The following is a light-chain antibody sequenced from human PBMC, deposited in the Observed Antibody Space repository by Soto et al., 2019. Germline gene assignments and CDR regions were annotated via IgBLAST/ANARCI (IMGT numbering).Light chain of an antibody. CDR3: HQYDSWT. V-gene: IGKV3-15*01. J-gene: IGKJ1*01. Sequence: ETVMTQSPPTLPLSPGERAIVSCRASQSIGTYLAWYQQKRGQSPRLLIYDASTRATGIPARFSGSGSGTDFTLTISRLEPEDFAVYYCHQYDSWTFGQGTKVDIK. CDR1: QSIGTY. CDR2: DAS.